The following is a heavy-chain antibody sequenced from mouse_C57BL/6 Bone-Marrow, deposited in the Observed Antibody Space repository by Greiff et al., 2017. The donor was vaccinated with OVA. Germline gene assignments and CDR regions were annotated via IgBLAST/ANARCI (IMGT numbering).Heavy chain of an antibody. Sequence: QVQLQQPGAELVRPGSSVKLSCKASGYTFTSYWMDWVKQRPGQGLEWIGNIYPSDSETHYNQKFKDKATLTVDKSSSTAYMQLNSLTSEDSAVYYCARRSSPYYFDYWGQGTTLTVSS. CDR2: IYPSDSET. CDR3: ARRSSPYYFDY. CDR1: GYTFTSYW. J-gene: IGHJ2*01. V-gene: IGHV1-61*01. D-gene: IGHD1-3*01.